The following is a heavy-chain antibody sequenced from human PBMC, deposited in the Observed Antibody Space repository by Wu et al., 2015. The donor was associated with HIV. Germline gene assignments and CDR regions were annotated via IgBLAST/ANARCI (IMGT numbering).Heavy chain of an antibody. D-gene: IGHD2-2*01. Sequence: QVQLVQSGAEVKKPGASVKVSCKASGYTFTGYYMHWVRQAPGQGLEWMGWINPNSGGTNYAQKFQGRVTMTRDTSISTAYMELSRLRSDDTAVYYCARDLFDIVVVPAAIFYMDVWGKGTTVTVSS. CDR2: INPNSGGT. CDR3: ARDLFDIVVVPAAIFYMDV. CDR1: GYTFTGYY. J-gene: IGHJ6*03. V-gene: IGHV1-2*02.